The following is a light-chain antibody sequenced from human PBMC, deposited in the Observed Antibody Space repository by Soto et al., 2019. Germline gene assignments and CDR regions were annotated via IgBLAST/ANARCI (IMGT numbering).Light chain of an antibody. V-gene: IGKV4-1*01. Sequence: DIAMTQSPDSLAVSLGERATINCKSSQSLFSSSDNRHYLAWNQQKLGQPPNLLIYWASTRGSGVPDRFSGSGSGTNFTLTISSLQAEDLAVYHCQQYYSPPYTFGQGTKLAIK. CDR3: QQYYSPPYT. J-gene: IGKJ2*01. CDR1: QSLFSSSDNRHY. CDR2: WAS.